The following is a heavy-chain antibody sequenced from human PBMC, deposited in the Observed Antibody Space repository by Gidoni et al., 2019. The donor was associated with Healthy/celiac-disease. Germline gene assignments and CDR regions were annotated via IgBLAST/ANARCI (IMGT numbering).Heavy chain of an antibody. V-gene: IGHV3-33*01. Sequence: QVQLVESGGGVVQPGRSLRLSCAASGFTFSSYGMHWVRQAPGKGLELVAVIWYDGSNKYYADSVKGRFTISRDNSKNTLYLQMNSLRAEDTAVYYCARGYCSGGSCYSYTGYYYYMDVWGKGTTVTVSS. CDR1: GFTFSSYG. CDR3: ARGYCSGGSCYSYTGYYYYMDV. D-gene: IGHD2-15*01. J-gene: IGHJ6*03. CDR2: IWYDGSNK.